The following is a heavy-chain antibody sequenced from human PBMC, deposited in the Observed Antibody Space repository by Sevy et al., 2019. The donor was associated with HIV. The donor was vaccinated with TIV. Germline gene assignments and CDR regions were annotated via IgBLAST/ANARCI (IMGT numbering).Heavy chain of an antibody. CDR3: VKDFLFSGLFQS. D-gene: IGHD3-10*01. J-gene: IGHJ4*02. CDR2: LSYDGIDK. Sequence: GGSLRLSCAASGFTFSSFGLHWVRQAPGKGLEWVASLSYDGIDKYYAGSVKGRFTISRDISKTTLYLQMSSLRPEDTAVCYCVKDFLFSGLFQSWGQGALVTVSS. V-gene: IGHV3-30*18. CDR1: GFTFSSFG.